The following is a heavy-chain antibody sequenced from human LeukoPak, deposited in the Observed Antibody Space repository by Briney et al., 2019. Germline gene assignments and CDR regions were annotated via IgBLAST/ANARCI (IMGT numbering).Heavy chain of an antibody. CDR3: AREKRAMVGHFVP. CDR2: INPNSGGT. CDR1: GYTFTGYY. J-gene: IGHJ5*02. V-gene: IGHV1-2*02. Sequence: ASVKVSFKASGYTFTGYYMHWVRQAPGQGLEWMGWINPNSGGTNYAQKFQGRVTMTRDTSISTAYMELSRLRSDDTAVYYCAREKRAMVGHFVPWGQGTLVTVSS. D-gene: IGHD4/OR15-4a*01.